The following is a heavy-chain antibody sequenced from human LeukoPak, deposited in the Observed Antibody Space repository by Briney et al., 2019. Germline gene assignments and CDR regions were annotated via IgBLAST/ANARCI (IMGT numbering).Heavy chain of an antibody. CDR2: MNPNSGNT. D-gene: IGHD3-10*01. V-gene: IGHV1-8*01. CDR3: ARGSGAYYYYFYMDV. J-gene: IGHJ6*03. CDR1: GYTFTSYD. Sequence: ASVNVSCKASGYTFTSYDINWVRQAAGQGVEWMGWMNPNSGNTGYAQKFQGRGTMTRNTSISTAYMELSSLRSEDTAVYYCARGSGAYYYYFYMDVWGKGTTVTVSS.